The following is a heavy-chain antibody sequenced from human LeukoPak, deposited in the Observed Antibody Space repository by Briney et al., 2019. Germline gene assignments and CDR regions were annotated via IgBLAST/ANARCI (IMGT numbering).Heavy chain of an antibody. J-gene: IGHJ3*02. V-gene: IGHV1-18*01. CDR3: ARDGWFGDLDAFDI. D-gene: IGHD3-10*01. CDR1: GYTFTKYD. Sequence: GASVTVSCKASGYTFTKYDISWVRQAPGQGLEWMGWISTYNGNTNHAQKLQGRVTMTTDTSTSTAYMELRSLRSDDTAVYYCARDGWFGDLDAFDIWGQGTMVIVSS. CDR2: ISTYNGNT.